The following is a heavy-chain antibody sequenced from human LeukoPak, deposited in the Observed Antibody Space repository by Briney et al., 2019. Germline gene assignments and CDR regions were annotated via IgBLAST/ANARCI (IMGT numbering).Heavy chain of an antibody. V-gene: IGHV3-30*04. J-gene: IGHJ4*02. CDR2: ISYDGSNK. Sequence: GRSLRLSCAASGFTFSSYAMHWVRQAPGKGLEWVAVISYDGSNKYYADSVKGRFTISRDNSKNTLYLQMNSLRAEDTAVYYCARDIGATEGIGRYYFDYWGQGTLVTVSS. CDR1: GFTFSSYA. CDR3: ARDIGATEGIGRYYFDY. D-gene: IGHD5-12*01.